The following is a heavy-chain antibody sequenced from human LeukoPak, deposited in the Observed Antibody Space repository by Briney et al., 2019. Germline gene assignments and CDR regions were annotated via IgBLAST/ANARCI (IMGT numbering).Heavy chain of an antibody. CDR2: TYYRSKWYR. J-gene: IGHJ4*02. V-gene: IGHV6-1*01. D-gene: IGHD6-13*01. CDR1: GDSVSSNSAA. Sequence: SQTLSLTCAISGDSVSSNSAAWNWIRQSTSRGLEWLGRTYYRSKWYRDYGVSVRSRIIINPDTSKNQFSLQLTSVTPEDTAVYYCARYTSSWYLDYWGQGTLVTVSS. CDR3: ARYTSSWYLDY.